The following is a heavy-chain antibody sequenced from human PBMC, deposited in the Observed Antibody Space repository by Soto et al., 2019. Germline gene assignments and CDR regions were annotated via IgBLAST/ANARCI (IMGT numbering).Heavy chain of an antibody. CDR2: IKSEIEGGTT. J-gene: IGHJ5*02. CDR3: SNDASAGLDT. Sequence: KPWGSLRLSCAASGFTLSNVWMTWVRRAPGKGLEWVGRIKSEIEGGTTDYAAPVKGRFTISRDDSRNTLYLQMNSLKTEDTAVYYCSNDASAGLDTWGQGTQVTVSS. CDR1: GFTLSNVW. D-gene: IGHD2-2*01. V-gene: IGHV3-15*01.